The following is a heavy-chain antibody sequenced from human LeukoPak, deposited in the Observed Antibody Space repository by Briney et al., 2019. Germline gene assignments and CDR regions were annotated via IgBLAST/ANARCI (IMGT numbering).Heavy chain of an antibody. Sequence: GGSLRLSCAASGFTVSSSYMSWVRQAPGEGLEWVSIIYSGGSTYYADSVEGRFTISRDNSRNTLYLQMNSLRAEDTAVYYCARALGGGSSGYYHYDYWGQGTLVTVSS. CDR1: GFTVSSSY. CDR3: ARALGGGSSGYYHYDY. CDR2: IYSGGST. V-gene: IGHV3-66*01. D-gene: IGHD3-22*01. J-gene: IGHJ4*02.